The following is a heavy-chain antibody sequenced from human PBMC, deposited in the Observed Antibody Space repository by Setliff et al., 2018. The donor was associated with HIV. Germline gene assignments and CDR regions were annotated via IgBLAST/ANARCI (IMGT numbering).Heavy chain of an antibody. CDR3: ATVFYYNSESYSLDY. CDR1: GGTFNNYA. CDR2: IIPLFGTT. J-gene: IGHJ4*02. Sequence: ASVKVSCKASGGTFNNYAISWVRQAPGQGLEWVGGIIPLFGTTNYAQKFQGRVTITADEPTNTAHMELNSLRSIDTAMYYCATVFYYNSESYSLDYWGQGMLVTVSS. V-gene: IGHV1-69*13. D-gene: IGHD3-10*01.